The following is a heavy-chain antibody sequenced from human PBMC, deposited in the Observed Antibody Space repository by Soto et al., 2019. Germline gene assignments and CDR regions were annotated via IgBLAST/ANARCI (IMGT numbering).Heavy chain of an antibody. CDR2: IFYRGSS. J-gene: IGHJ6*02. CDR3: ATGLFVPANYFYYSVDV. CDR1: GGSFDNYY. Sequence: QVQLQESGPGLVKPSETLSLACTVSGGSFDNYYWSWIRQPPGGGLEWIGYIFYRGSSNYNPSLKRRVTISIDTSKHQLALKLSPVTAADSAVYYCATGLFVPANYFYYSVDVWGHGTAVTVSS. D-gene: IGHD2-21*01. V-gene: IGHV4-59*01.